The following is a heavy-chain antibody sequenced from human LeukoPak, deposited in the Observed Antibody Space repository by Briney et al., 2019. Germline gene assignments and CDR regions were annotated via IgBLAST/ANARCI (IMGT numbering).Heavy chain of an antibody. CDR3: AKSSNEWELNSFDY. CDR2: ISGSGAGT. CDR1: GFTFSSYA. Sequence: GGSLRLSCAASGFTFSSYAMSWVRQAPGKGLEWVSAISGSGAGTLYADSVRGRFTISRDNSKNTLYLQMNSLKAEDTALYYCAKSSNEWELNSFDYWGQGTLVPVSS. V-gene: IGHV3-23*01. J-gene: IGHJ4*02. D-gene: IGHD1-26*01.